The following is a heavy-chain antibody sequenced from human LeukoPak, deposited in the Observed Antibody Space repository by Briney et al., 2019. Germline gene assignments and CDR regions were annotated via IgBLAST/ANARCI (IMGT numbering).Heavy chain of an antibody. D-gene: IGHD5-18*01. CDR3: VKDQYSYRFALDY. Sequence: GGSLRLSCAASGFTFSSYAMSWVRQAPGKGLEWVSAISSNGGSTYHADSVKGRFTISRDNSKNTLYLQMSSLRTEDTAVYYCVKDQYSYRFALDYWGQGTLVTVSS. CDR1: GFTFSSYA. CDR2: ISSNGGST. J-gene: IGHJ4*02. V-gene: IGHV3-64D*09.